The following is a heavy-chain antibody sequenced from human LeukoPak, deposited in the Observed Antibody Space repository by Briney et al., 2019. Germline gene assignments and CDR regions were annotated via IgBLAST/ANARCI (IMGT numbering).Heavy chain of an antibody. V-gene: IGHV1-69*04. CDR2: IIPILGIA. Sequence: GASVKVSCKASGGTFSSYTISWVRQAPGQGLEWMGRIIPILGIANYAQKFQGRVTITADKSTSTAYMELSSLRSEDTAVYYCARDLRYYYDSSGYYYEVDYWGQGTLVTVSS. D-gene: IGHD3-22*01. CDR3: ARDLRYYYDSSGYYYEVDY. CDR1: GGTFSSYT. J-gene: IGHJ4*02.